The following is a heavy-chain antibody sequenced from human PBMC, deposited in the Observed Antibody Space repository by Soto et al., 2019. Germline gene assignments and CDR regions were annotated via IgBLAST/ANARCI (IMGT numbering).Heavy chain of an antibody. CDR1: GFTFSSCG. Sequence: SLRLSCAASGFTFSSCGMHWVRQSPGKGLEWVAVISYDGSNKYYADSVKGRFTISRDNSKNTLYLQMNSLRAEDTAVYYCAKDQWSATVTVDHYYYYYGMDVWGQGTTVTVSS. CDR3: AKDQWSATVTVDHYYYYYGMDV. D-gene: IGHD4-17*01. J-gene: IGHJ6*02. V-gene: IGHV3-30*18. CDR2: ISYDGSNK.